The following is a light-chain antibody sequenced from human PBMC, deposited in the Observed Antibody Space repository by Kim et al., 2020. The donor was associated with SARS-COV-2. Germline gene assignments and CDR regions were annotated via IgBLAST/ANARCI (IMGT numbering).Light chain of an antibody. Sequence: GDRVTITCRASETISSSLAWYQQKPGKAPKLLIYDASSLESVVPSRFSGSGSGTEFTLTISSLQPDDFATYYCQQYNVYPYTFGQGTKLE. V-gene: IGKV1-5*01. CDR3: QQYNVYPYT. J-gene: IGKJ2*01. CDR1: ETISSS. CDR2: DAS.